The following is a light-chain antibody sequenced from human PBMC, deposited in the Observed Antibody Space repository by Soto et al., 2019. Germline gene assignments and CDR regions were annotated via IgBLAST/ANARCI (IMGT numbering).Light chain of an antibody. CDR2: GAF. V-gene: IGKV3-15*01. J-gene: IGKJ2*01. CDR3: QQYNNWPPL. CDR1: QSLSTD. Sequence: EIVMTQSPATLSVSPGERATLSCRASQSLSTDLAWYQQKPGQSPRLLIYGAFTRATGIPARFSGSGSGTEFTLTISSLQSEDFAGYYCQQYNNWPPLFGQGTKLEIK.